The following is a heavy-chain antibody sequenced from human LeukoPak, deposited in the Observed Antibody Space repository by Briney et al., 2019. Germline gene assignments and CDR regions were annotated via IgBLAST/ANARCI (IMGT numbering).Heavy chain of an antibody. J-gene: IGHJ4*02. Sequence: GGSLRLSCAGSGLTFTNAWMSWVRQAPGKGLEWVGRIKSKGDGATNDNAAPMKGIFTMSRDASNATLYLQMNSLKAEDTAVYYCTTDLGLTMIRGVIGYWGPRALVTVAS. CDR3: TTDLGLTMIRGVIGY. CDR2: IKSKGDGATN. V-gene: IGHV3-15*01. D-gene: IGHD3-10*01. CDR1: GLTFTNAW.